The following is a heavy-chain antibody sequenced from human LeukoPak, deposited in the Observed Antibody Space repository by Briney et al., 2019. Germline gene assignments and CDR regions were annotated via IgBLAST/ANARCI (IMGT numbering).Heavy chain of an antibody. D-gene: IGHD3-22*01. V-gene: IGHV3-30-3*01. Sequence: PGGSLRLSCSASGFTFSSYSMHWVRQAPGKGLEWVAVIPYDGNNKYDADSVKGRFTISRDNSKNTLYLQMNSLRAEDTAVYYCARDGDSSDEYYFDYWGQGTLVTVSS. CDR3: ARDGDSSDEYYFDY. CDR2: IPYDGNNK. J-gene: IGHJ4*02. CDR1: GFTFSSYS.